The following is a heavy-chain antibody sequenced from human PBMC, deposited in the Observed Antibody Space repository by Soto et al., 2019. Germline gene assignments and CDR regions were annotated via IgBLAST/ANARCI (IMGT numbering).Heavy chain of an antibody. CDR1: GFTFSSYS. V-gene: IGHV3-48*01. D-gene: IGHD3-16*01. CDR2: ISMTGSTI. CDR3: ARGGEGIYRDFHY. J-gene: IGHJ4*02. Sequence: GSLRLSCAASGFTFSSYSMNWVRQAPGKGLEWVSYISMTGSTIYYADSMKGRFTISRDNAKNSLYLQMNSLRAEDTAVYYCARGGEGIYRDFHYWGQGT.